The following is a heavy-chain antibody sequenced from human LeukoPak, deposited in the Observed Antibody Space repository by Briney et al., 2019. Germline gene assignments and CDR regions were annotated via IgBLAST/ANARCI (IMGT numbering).Heavy chain of an antibody. CDR1: EFTFPMYW. Sequence: GGSLRLSCAASEFTFPMYWMTWVRQAPGKGLEWVADIKQDGSEKYYEDSVKGRFTISRQNAKNSLFLQMNSLRAEDTAVYYCARHRSGGSQDDAFDIWGQGTMVTVSS. D-gene: IGHD2-15*01. CDR3: ARHRSGGSQDDAFDI. J-gene: IGHJ3*02. V-gene: IGHV3-7*01. CDR2: IKQDGSEK.